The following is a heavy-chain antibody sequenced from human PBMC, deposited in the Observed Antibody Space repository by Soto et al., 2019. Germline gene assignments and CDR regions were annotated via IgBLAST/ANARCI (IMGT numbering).Heavy chain of an antibody. CDR1: GFSLSTSGVG. Sequence: QITLKESGPTLVKPTQTLTLTCTFSGFSLSTSGVGVGWIRQPPGKALEWLALIYWDADKRYGPSPKSRLTITKDTSKNQVILTMAHMDPVDTATYDCEHRSYYYHSSVYYSAFEVVDYWGQGTLVTVSS. V-gene: IGHV2-5*05. J-gene: IGHJ4*02. D-gene: IGHD3-22*01. CDR2: IYWDADK. CDR3: EHRSYYYHSSVYYSAFEVVDY.